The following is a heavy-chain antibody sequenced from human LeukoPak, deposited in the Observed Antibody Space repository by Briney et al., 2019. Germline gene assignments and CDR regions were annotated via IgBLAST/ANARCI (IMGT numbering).Heavy chain of an antibody. CDR1: GFTFSRYW. Sequence: GGSLRLSCATSGFTFSRYWMGWVRQAPGKGLEWAANIKQDGSEKYYVDSVKGRFTISRDNAKNSLYLQMNSLRAEDTAVYYCARLIVGAIDYWGQGTLVTVSS. V-gene: IGHV3-7*01. CDR3: ARLIVGAIDY. J-gene: IGHJ4*02. D-gene: IGHD1-26*01. CDR2: IKQDGSEK.